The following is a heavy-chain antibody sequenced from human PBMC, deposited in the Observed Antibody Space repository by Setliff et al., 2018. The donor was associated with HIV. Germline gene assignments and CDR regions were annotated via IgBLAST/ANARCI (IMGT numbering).Heavy chain of an antibody. Sequence: RASVKVSCKASGYTFTNYFVHWVRQAPGQGLEWMGIIDPSGGSTNYAQKFQGRLTMTSDTSTSTVYMELSSLRSEDTAVYYCARAVASRNIRGEYSFDYWGQGTLVTVSS. CDR3: ARAVASRNIRGEYSFDY. V-gene: IGHV1-46*01. CDR2: IDPSGGST. D-gene: IGHD3-16*01. CDR1: GYTFTNYF. J-gene: IGHJ4*02.